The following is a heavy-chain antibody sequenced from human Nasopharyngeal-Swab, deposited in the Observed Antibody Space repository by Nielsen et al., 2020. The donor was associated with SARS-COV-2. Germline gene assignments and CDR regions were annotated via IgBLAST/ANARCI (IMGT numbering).Heavy chain of an antibody. J-gene: IGHJ6*02. Sequence: SETLSLTCTVSGGSISSYYWSWIRQPPGKGLEWIGCVDSSGSTNYKPSLKSRVTISVDTSKNQFSLNLSSVTAADTAVYYCGRGACSITTCDENVDVWGQGTTVTVSS. CDR3: GRGACSITTCDENVDV. CDR2: VDSSGST. D-gene: IGHD2-2*01. CDR1: GGSISSYY. V-gene: IGHV4-59*13.